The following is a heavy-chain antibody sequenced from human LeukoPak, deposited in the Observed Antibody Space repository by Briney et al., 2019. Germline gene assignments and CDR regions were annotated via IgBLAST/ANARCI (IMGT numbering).Heavy chain of an antibody. Sequence: ASGTLSLTCAVSGGSISSSNWWSWVRQPPGKGLEWIGEIYHSGSTNYNPSLKSRVTISVDKSKNQFSLKLSSVTAADTAVYYCARSVLGIAAGAPPDYWGQGTLVTVSS. CDR2: IYHSGST. V-gene: IGHV4-4*02. CDR3: ARSVLGIAAGAPPDY. J-gene: IGHJ4*02. CDR1: GGSISSSNW. D-gene: IGHD6-13*01.